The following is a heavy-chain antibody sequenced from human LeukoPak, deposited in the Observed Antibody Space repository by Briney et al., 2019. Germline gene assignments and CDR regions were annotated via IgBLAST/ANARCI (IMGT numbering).Heavy chain of an antibody. Sequence: SETLSLTCTVSGGSISSSSYYWGWIRQPPGKGLEWIGSIYYSGSTYYNPSLKSRVTISVDTSKNQFSLKLSSVTAADTAVYYCARVGAAAGTDWYFDLWGRGTLVTVSS. V-gene: IGHV4-39*07. J-gene: IGHJ2*01. CDR1: GGSISSSSYY. CDR3: ARVGAAAGTDWYFDL. D-gene: IGHD6-13*01. CDR2: IYYSGST.